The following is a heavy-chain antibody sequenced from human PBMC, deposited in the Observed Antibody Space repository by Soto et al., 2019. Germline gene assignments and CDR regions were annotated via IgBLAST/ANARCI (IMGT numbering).Heavy chain of an antibody. CDR2: IYYSGST. CDR3: ARDRSIAVAGAYNWFDP. D-gene: IGHD6-19*01. Sequence: SETLSLTCTVSGGSISSYYWSWIRQPPGKGLEWIGYIYYSGSTNYNPSLKSRVTISVDTSKNQFPLKLSSVTAADTAVYYCARDRSIAVAGAYNWFDPWGQGTLVTVSS. V-gene: IGHV4-59*01. CDR1: GGSISSYY. J-gene: IGHJ5*02.